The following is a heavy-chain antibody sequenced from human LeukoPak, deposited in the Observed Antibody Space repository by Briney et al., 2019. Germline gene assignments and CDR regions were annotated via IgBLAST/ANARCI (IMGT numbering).Heavy chain of an antibody. V-gene: IGHV4-34*01. D-gene: IGHD2-21*02. J-gene: IGHJ4*02. CDR1: GGTFIPEY. CDR2: INHSGST. CDR3: ARGGYYCGRDCYVDY. Sequence: SETLSLTCAASGGTFIPEYWRWIRQPPGKGLEWIGEINHSGSTNYNPSLKSRVTISVDTSKNQFSLKLSSVTAADTAVYYCARGGYYCGRDCYVDYWGQGTLVTVSS.